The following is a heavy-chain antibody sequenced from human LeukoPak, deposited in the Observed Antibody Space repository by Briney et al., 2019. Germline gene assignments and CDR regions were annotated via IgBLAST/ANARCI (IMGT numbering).Heavy chain of an antibody. V-gene: IGHV3-23*01. Sequence: GGSLRLSCAASGFTFSSYAMTWVRQAPGKGLEWVSAISGSGGSTYYADSVKGRFTLSRDNSKNTLYPQMNSLRAEDTAVYYCAQVVAWVDYWGQGTLVTVSS. J-gene: IGHJ4*02. CDR2: ISGSGGST. CDR3: AQVVAWVDY. D-gene: IGHD2-15*01. CDR1: GFTFSSYA.